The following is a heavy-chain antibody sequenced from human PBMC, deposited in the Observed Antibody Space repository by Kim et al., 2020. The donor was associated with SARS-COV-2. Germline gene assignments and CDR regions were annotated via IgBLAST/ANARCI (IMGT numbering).Heavy chain of an antibody. J-gene: IGHJ6*02. D-gene: IGHD2-21*01. Sequence: SETLSLTCAVSGGSVSGSFWSWIRQHPGRGLEWIGFISDSESANYNPSLKSRVTMSLDTSRNQFSLNLASVTAADTAVYYCARDLYLTTTATSDSYYYSGMDVWGRGTTVTVSS. CDR2: ISDSESA. V-gene: IGHV4-59*02. CDR1: GGSVSGSF. CDR3: ARDLYLTTTATSDSYYYSGMDV.